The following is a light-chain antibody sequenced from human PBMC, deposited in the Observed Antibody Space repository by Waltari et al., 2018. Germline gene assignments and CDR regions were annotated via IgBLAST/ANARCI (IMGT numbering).Light chain of an antibody. CDR2: GAY. CDR1: QSVRSN. Sequence: EIVMTQSPATLSVSTGERATLSCRASQSVRSNLAWYQQKPGQAPSLLIYGAYTRATGIPARFSGSGSGTEFTLTISSLQSEDFAVYYCQQYNNWPEWTFGQGTKVEIK. V-gene: IGKV3-15*01. J-gene: IGKJ1*01. CDR3: QQYNNWPEWT.